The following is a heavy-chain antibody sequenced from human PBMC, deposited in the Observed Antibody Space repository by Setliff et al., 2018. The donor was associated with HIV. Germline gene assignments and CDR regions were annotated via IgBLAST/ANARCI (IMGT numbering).Heavy chain of an antibody. CDR1: GFTFTDYW. D-gene: IGHD3-16*01. CDR3: ARWGLPYGIDA. Sequence: GGSLRLSCAASGFTFTDYWMHWVRQVPGQGLVWVSRINVDGSSISYADSVKGRFTISRDNAKNTLFLQMNSLRAEDTAVYYCARWGLPYGIDAWGQGTLVTVSS. J-gene: IGHJ4*02. V-gene: IGHV3-74*01. CDR2: INVDGSSI.